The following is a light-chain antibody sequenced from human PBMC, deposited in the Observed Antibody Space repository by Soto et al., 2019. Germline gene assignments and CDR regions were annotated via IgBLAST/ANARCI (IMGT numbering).Light chain of an antibody. CDR2: AVS. CDR3: SSYAGSNNLV. CDR1: SNDVGGYNY. V-gene: IGLV2-8*01. Sequence: QSVLTQPPSASGSPGQSVTISCTGTSNDVGGYNYVSWYQQHPGKAPKVLIYAVSKRPSGVPDRFSGSKSGNTASLTVSGLQAADEADYYCSSYAGSNNLVFGTGTKVTVL. J-gene: IGLJ1*01.